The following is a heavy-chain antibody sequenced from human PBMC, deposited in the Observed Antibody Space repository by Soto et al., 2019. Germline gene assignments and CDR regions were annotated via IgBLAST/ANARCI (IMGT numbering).Heavy chain of an antibody. V-gene: IGHV4-39*01. J-gene: IGHJ4*02. CDR3: ASVGIVAAL. CDR2: IYYSGST. CDR1: GGSISSRNHY. Sequence: QLQLQESGPGLVKPSETLSLTCSVSGGSISSRNHYWGWIRQPPGKGLEWIGSIYYSGSTYYKPSLKRRVTISIDTSKNQFSLKLSSVTAADTAVYYCASVGIVAALGGQGTLVTVSS. D-gene: IGHD6-13*01.